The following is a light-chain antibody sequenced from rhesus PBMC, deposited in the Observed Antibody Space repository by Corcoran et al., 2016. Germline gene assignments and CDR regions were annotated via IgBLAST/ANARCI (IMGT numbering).Light chain of an antibody. CDR2: AAS. V-gene: IGKV1-19*01. Sequence: DIQMTQSPSSLSASVGDKVTITCHASQGINSWLAWYQQKPGSAPKPLIFAASNLQSGVPSRFSGSGSGADYTLTISSLQPEDFATYYCQQYDDLSRTFGQGTKVEIK. J-gene: IGKJ1*01. CDR1: QGINSW. CDR3: QQYDDLSRT.